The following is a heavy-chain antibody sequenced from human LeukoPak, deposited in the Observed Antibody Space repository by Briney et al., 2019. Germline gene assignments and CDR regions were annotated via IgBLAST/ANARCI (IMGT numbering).Heavy chain of an antibody. CDR2: ISSSSSYI. CDR3: ARRYCSSTSCYTPGPIDY. Sequence: GGSLRLSCAASGFTFSSYSMNWVRQAPGKGLEWVSPISSSSSYIYYADSVKGRFTISRDNAKNSLYLQMNSLRAEDTAVYYCARRYCSSTSCYTPGPIDYWGQGTLVTVSS. V-gene: IGHV3-21*01. CDR1: GFTFSSYS. J-gene: IGHJ4*02. D-gene: IGHD2-2*02.